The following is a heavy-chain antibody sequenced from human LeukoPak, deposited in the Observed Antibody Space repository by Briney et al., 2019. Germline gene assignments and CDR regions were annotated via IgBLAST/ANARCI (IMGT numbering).Heavy chain of an antibody. CDR2: INSDGGNT. CDR1: GFTFSSYG. D-gene: IGHD7-27*01. CDR3: ARGDPLGNY. V-gene: IGHV3-74*01. J-gene: IGHJ4*02. Sequence: PGRSLRLSCAASGFTFSSYGMHWVRQAPGKGLEWVAHINSDGGNTAYADSVKGRFTISRDNAKSTLYLQMNSLRSEDTAVYYCARGDPLGNYWGQGTLVTVSS.